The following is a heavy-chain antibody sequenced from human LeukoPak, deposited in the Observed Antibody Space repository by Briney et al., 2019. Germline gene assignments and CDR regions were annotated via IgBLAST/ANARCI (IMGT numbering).Heavy chain of an antibody. CDR2: VNGRGATT. V-gene: IGHV3-23*01. CDR1: GFTFSDYA. D-gene: IGHD7-27*01. Sequence: SGGSLRLSCAASGFASGFTFSDYAVSWVRQAPGKGPEWVASVNGRGATTYYADSVRGQFTISRDNSKNTVYLQMISLGADDTAVYFCAKAPATGEGYYFYYMDVWGKGTTVTVSS. CDR3: AKAPATGEGYYFYYMDV. J-gene: IGHJ6*03.